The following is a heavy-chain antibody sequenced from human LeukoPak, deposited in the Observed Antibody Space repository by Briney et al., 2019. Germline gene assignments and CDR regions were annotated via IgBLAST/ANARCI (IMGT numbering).Heavy chain of an antibody. D-gene: IGHD2-21*01. CDR3: ARRYAVEGWFDP. CDR1: GGSFSGYY. V-gene: IGHV4-34*01. J-gene: IGHJ5*02. CDR2: INHSGST. Sequence: SETLSLTCAVYGGSFSGYYWSWIRQPPGKGLEWIGEINHSGSTNYNPSLKSRVTISVDTSKNQFSLKLSSVTAADTAVYYCARRYAVEGWFDPWGQGTLVTVSS.